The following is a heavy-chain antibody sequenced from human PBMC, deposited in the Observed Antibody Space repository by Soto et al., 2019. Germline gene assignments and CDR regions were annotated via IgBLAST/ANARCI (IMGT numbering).Heavy chain of an antibody. Sequence: QVQLVQSGGEVKKPGASVKVSCKATGYTFTSYGISWGRQAPGQGLEWMGWITAYNGYTNYAQKLHGRVTMPQDPATSTAYMELRSRRSDDTVVYYCASHGDYSRLPVAGHFGFWGPGTLVRV. D-gene: IGHD6-19*01. CDR2: ITAYNGYT. CDR3: ASHGDYSRLPVAGHFGF. J-gene: IGHJ4*01. V-gene: IGHV1-18*01. CDR1: GYTFTSYG.